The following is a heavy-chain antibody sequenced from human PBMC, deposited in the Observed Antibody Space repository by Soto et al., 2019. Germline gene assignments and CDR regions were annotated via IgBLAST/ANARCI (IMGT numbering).Heavy chain of an antibody. CDR3: ARSGYSYGPFDY. D-gene: IGHD5-18*01. V-gene: IGHV3-53*01. CDR1: GFTVSSTY. J-gene: IGHJ4*02. CDR2: IYSGGST. Sequence: EVQLVESGGGLIKPGGSLRLSCAASGFTVSSTYMSWVRQAPGKGLEWVSFIYSGGSTYYADSVKGRFTISRDNSKNTLYLHMNSVRAEDTAVDYCARSGYSYGPFDYWGQGTLVTVSS.